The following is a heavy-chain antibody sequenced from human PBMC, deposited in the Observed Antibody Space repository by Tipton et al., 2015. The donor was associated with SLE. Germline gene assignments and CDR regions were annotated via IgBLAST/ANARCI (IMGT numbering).Heavy chain of an antibody. CDR2: VYYSGTT. D-gene: IGHD2-21*01. J-gene: IGHJ5*02. Sequence: TLSLTCTVSGSSITAYYWTWIRQPPGKGLEWIGYVYYSGTTNYNPSLKSRVTISVDTSKNQFSLKLSSVTAADTAVYYCARDSCGGYNRFDPWGQGTLVTVSS. CDR3: ARDSCGGYNRFDP. V-gene: IGHV4-59*01. CDR1: GSSITAYY.